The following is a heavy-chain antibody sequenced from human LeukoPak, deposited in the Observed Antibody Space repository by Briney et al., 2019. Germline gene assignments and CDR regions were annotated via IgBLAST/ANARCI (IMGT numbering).Heavy chain of an antibody. V-gene: IGHV1-18*01. CDR2: ISAYNGNT. Sequence: ASVKVSCKASDYTFTSYGISWVRQAPGQGLEWMGWISAYNGNTNYAQELQGGVTMTTDTSTSTAYMELRSLRSDDTAVYYCAGLTYRDYYFDYWGREPWSPSPQ. D-gene: IGHD4-11*01. CDR3: AGLTYRDYYFDY. J-gene: IGHJ4*02. CDR1: DYTFTSYG.